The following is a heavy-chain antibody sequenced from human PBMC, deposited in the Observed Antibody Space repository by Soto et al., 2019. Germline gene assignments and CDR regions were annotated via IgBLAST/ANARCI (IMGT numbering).Heavy chain of an antibody. D-gene: IGHD2-2*01. Sequence: SLRLSCAASGFTFSNSGMSWVRQAPGKGLEWVSAITGSGSDTYYVDSVKGRFTISRDNSENTLYLQMNSLRAEDTAIYYCAKLGSSSWSPHYYFDYWGQGTLVTVSS. CDR1: GFTFSNSG. CDR3: AKLGSSSWSPHYYFDY. CDR2: ITGSGSDT. V-gene: IGHV3-23*01. J-gene: IGHJ4*02.